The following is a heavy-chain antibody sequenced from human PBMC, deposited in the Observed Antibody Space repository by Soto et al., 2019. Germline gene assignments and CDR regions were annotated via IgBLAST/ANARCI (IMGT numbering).Heavy chain of an antibody. J-gene: IGHJ4*02. D-gene: IGHD3-3*01. CDR2: INHSGST. CDR1: DGSFSGYY. Sequence: SETPSLTFAVYDGSFSGYYWSWIRQPPGKGLEWIGEINHSGSTNYNPSLKSRVTISVDTSKNQFSLKLSSVTAADTAVYYCARVTTIFGVESITKYYFDYWGQGTLVTVSS. V-gene: IGHV4-34*01. CDR3: ARVTTIFGVESITKYYFDY.